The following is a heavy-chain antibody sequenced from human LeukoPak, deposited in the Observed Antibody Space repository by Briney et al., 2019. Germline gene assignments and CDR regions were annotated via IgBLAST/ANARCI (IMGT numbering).Heavy chain of an antibody. Sequence: GESLKISCKGSGYIFTSYWIGWVRQMPGKGLGWMGIIYPGDSDTRYSPSFQGQVTISADKSISTAYLQWSSLKASDTAMYYCARRVEMATTTYFDYWGQGTLVTVSS. D-gene: IGHD5-24*01. V-gene: IGHV5-51*01. J-gene: IGHJ4*02. CDR2: IYPGDSDT. CDR1: GYIFTSYW. CDR3: ARRVEMATTTYFDY.